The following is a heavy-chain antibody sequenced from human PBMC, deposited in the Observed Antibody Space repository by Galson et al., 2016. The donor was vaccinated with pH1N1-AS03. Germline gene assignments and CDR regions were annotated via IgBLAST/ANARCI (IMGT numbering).Heavy chain of an antibody. Sequence: SLRLSCAASGFTFSRYGMHWVRQAPSKGLEWVTEIKEDGSEKHDVDSVKGRFIISRDNAKNSLYLQMNSLRADDTAVYYCGRVGRGGSPVDYWGQGTLVTVSS. CDR2: IKEDGSEK. V-gene: IGHV3-7*03. CDR3: GRVGRGGSPVDY. D-gene: IGHD2-15*01. CDR1: GFTFSRYG. J-gene: IGHJ4*02.